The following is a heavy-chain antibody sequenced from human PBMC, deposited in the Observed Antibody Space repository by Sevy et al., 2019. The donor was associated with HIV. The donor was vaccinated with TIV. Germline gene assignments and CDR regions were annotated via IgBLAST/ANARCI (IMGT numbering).Heavy chain of an antibody. D-gene: IGHD3-9*01. J-gene: IGHJ6*02. V-gene: IGHV1-18*03. CDR2: ISAYNGNT. CDR1: GFTFTSYG. Sequence: ASVKVSCKASGFTFTSYGISWVRQAPGQGLEWMGWISAYNGNTNYAQKLQGRVTMTTDTSTSTAYMELRSLRSDDMAVYYCARDFRLRYFDWSLYYYYGMDVWGQGTTVTVSS. CDR3: ARDFRLRYFDWSLYYYYGMDV.